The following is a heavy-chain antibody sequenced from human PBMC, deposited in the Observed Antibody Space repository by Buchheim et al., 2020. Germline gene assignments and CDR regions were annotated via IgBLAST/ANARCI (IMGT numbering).Heavy chain of an antibody. V-gene: IGHV4-31*03. CDR3: ARDYSSTWD. Sequence: QVQLQESGPGLVKPSQTLSLTCTVSGGSISSPTHYWTWIRQLPGKGLEWMGYIYYSGNTYYSPSLKSRVTMSVDTSKNQFSLRLDSVTAADTAVYYCARDYSSTWDWGQGTL. D-gene: IGHD2/OR15-2a*01. J-gene: IGHJ4*02. CDR1: GGSISSPTHY. CDR2: IYYSGNT.